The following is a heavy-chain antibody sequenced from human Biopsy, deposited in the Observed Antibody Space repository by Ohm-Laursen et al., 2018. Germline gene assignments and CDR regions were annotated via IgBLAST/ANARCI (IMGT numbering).Heavy chain of an antibody. D-gene: IGHD3-3*01. CDR1: GGSISSGNHY. V-gene: IGHV4-39*01. CDR3: ARHSLDDFWSGAHYYFDY. CDR2: VYYSGST. J-gene: IGHJ4*02. Sequence: GTLSLTCSVSGGSISSGNHYWGWLRQPPGKGLEWIGYVYYSGSTFYNSSLESRVTVSVDTSKNQFHLRLTSMSASDTAVYYCARHSLDDFWSGAHYYFDYWGLGTLVTVSS.